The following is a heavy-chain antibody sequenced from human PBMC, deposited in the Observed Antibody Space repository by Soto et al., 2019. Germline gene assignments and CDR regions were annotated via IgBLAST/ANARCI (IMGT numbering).Heavy chain of an antibody. CDR3: ARGNPFNYAGFDV. V-gene: IGHV1-8*01. J-gene: IGHJ6*02. D-gene: IGHD3-16*01. CDR2: MNAKSGDT. CDR1: GYTFRDFD. Sequence: QAHLEQSGAEVKRPGASVKVSCKASGYTFRDFDINWLRQASGQGPEWMGGMNAKSGDTFFAQRFQGKFNMTWDTSLSTAYMEVGGLTSDDTAMYYCARGNPFNYAGFDVWGQGTTVAVSS.